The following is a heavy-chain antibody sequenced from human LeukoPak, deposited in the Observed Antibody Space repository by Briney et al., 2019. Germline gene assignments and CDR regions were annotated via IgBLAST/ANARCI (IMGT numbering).Heavy chain of an antibody. D-gene: IGHD6-13*01. CDR3: ARGGIAAAGISWFDP. CDR1: GGSISSYY. J-gene: IGHJ5*02. V-gene: IGHV4-59*01. CDR2: IYYSGST. Sequence: SETLSLTCTVSGGSISSYYWSWIRQPPGKGLEWIGYIYYSGSTNYNPSLKSRVTISVDTSKNQFSLKLSSVTAADTAVYYCARGGIAAAGISWFDPWGQGTLVTVSS.